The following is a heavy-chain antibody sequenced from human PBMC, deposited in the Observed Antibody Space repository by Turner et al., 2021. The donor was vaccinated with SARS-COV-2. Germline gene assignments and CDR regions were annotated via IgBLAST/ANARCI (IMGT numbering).Heavy chain of an antibody. V-gene: IGHV3-43*01. J-gene: IGHJ6*02. CDR2: ISCDGDTT. CDR1: GFTFEDYT. Sequence: EVQLVESGGVVVQPGGSLRLSCAASGFTFEDYTMHWVRQAPGKGLEWVSLISCDGDTTYYVDSVKGRFTISRDNSKNSLYLQMNSLRTEDTALYYCVKDLGYSAMDVWGQGTTVTISS. CDR3: VKDLGYSAMDV.